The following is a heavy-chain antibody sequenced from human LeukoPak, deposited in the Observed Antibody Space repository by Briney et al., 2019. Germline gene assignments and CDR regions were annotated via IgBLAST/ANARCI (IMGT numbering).Heavy chain of an antibody. V-gene: IGHV1-18*01. Sequence: ASVKVSCKASGYTFTSHGISWLRQAPGQGLEWMGWISGYNGNTHYAQKFQDRVTLTSDRSTSSAHMEVRSLRSDDTAVFYCVAVSAAGHFDSWGKGTLVTVS. CDR1: GYTFTSHG. CDR3: VAVSAAGHFDS. D-gene: IGHD2-2*01. CDR2: ISGYNGNT. J-gene: IGHJ4*02.